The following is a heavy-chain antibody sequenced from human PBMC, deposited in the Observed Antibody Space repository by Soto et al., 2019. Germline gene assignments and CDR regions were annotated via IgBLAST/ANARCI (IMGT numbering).Heavy chain of an antibody. V-gene: IGHV5-51*01. CDR3: ARRVVAATPYYYYYYMDV. CDR2: IYPGDSDT. D-gene: IGHD2-15*01. Sequence: GESLKISCKGSGYSFTSYWIGWVRQMPGKGLEWMGIIYPGDSDTRYSPSFQGQVTISADKSISTAYLQWSSLKASDTAMSYCARRVVAATPYYYYYYMDVWGKGTTVTVSS. CDR1: GYSFTSYW. J-gene: IGHJ6*03.